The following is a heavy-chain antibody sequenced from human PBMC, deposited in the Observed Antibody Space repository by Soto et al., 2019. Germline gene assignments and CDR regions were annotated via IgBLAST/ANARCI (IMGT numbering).Heavy chain of an antibody. CDR1: GYTFTSYY. D-gene: IGHD3-10*01. J-gene: IGHJ4*02. CDR2: INPSGGST. V-gene: IGHV1-46*01. Sequence: GASVKVSCKASGYTFTSYYMHWVRQAPGQGLEWMGIINPSGGSTSYAQKFQGRVTMTRDTSTSTVYMELSSLRSEDTAVYYCARDRVWFGESYYFDYWGQGTLVTVSS. CDR3: ARDRVWFGESYYFDY.